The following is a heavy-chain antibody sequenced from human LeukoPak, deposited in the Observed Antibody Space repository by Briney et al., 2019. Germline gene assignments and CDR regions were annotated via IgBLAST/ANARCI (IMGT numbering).Heavy chain of an antibody. CDR2: IYYSGST. J-gene: IGHJ5*02. CDR3: ARANRVGAMLGNWFDP. V-gene: IGHV4-39*07. CDR1: GGSISSSSYY. Sequence: SETLSLTCTVSGGSISSSSYYWGWIRQPPGKGLEWIGSIYYSGSTYYNPSLKSRVTISVDTSKNQFSLKLSSVTAADTAVYYCARANRVGAMLGNWFDPWGQGTLVTASS. D-gene: IGHD1-26*01.